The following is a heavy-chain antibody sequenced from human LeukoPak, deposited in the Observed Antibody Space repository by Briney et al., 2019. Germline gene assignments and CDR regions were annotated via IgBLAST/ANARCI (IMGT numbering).Heavy chain of an antibody. CDR1: GGSLSSHY. Sequence: SETLSLTCSVSGGSLSSHYWSWIRQPPGKGLELIGHIHDTGSTFYNPSLRGRVTISLDTSNNQFSLKLTSMTAADTAVYYCARFSSGCSTSSCYLTYWGQGTLVTVS. CDR2: IHDTGST. J-gene: IGHJ4*02. D-gene: IGHD2-2*01. CDR3: ARFSSGCSTSSCYLTY. V-gene: IGHV4-59*11.